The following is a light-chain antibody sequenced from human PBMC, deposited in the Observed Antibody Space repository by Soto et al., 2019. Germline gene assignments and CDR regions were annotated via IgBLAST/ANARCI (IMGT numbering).Light chain of an antibody. CDR3: QQSSTIPRT. CDR2: AAS. CDR1: QHISTY. J-gene: IGKJ1*01. V-gene: IGKV1-39*01. Sequence: DIQMTQSPSSLSASVGDRVTISCRSSQHISTYLNWYQHKPGKAPILLVYAASTLQSGVPSRFSGSGSGTDFRLTISSLQPEDFATYYCQQSSTIPRTFGQGTKV.